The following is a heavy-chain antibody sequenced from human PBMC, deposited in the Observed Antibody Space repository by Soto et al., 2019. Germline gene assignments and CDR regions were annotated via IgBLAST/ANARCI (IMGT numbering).Heavy chain of an antibody. Sequence: SVKVSCKASGGTFSSYAISWVRQAPGQGLEWMGGIIPIFGTANYAQKFQGRVTITADESTSTAYMELSSLRSEDTAVYYCAGGEAGYYYYGMDVWGQGTTVTVSS. V-gene: IGHV1-69*13. CDR3: AGGEAGYYYYGMDV. J-gene: IGHJ6*02. CDR1: GGTFSSYA. CDR2: IIPIFGTA. D-gene: IGHD4-17*01.